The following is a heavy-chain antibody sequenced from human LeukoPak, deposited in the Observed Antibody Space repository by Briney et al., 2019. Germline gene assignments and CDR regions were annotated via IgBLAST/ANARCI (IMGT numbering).Heavy chain of an antibody. Sequence: KPSETLSLTCTVSGGSISSYYWSWIRQPPGKGLEWIGYIYYSGSTNYNPSLKSRVTISVDTSKNQFSLKLSSVTAADTAVYYCARVGRGSDFDYWGQGTLVTVSS. CDR2: IYYSGST. V-gene: IGHV4-59*01. CDR3: ARVGRGSDFDY. D-gene: IGHD3-10*01. J-gene: IGHJ4*02. CDR1: GGSISSYY.